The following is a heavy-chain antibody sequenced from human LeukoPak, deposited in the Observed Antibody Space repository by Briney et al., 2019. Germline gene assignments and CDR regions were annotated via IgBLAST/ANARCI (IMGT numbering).Heavy chain of an antibody. D-gene: IGHD6-19*01. CDR3: ARILSSAWGELGY. Sequence: GGSLRLSCAASGFTLSSYAMHWVRQAPGKGLEWVTIISYDGSNRYYADSVKGRFTISRDNSKNTVYLQMNSLRAEDTAVYYCARILSSAWGELGYWGQGTLVSVSS. CDR2: ISYDGSNR. J-gene: IGHJ4*02. CDR1: GFTLSSYA. V-gene: IGHV3-30*04.